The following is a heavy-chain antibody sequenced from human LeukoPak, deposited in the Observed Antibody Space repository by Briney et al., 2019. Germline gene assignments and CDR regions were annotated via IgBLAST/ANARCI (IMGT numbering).Heavy chain of an antibody. CDR2: ISDNGGST. CDR3: AKVVSGWNCDAFDF. D-gene: IGHD6-19*01. V-gene: IGHV3-23*01. J-gene: IGHJ3*01. CDR1: GFSFNSYA. Sequence: GGSLRLSCAASGFSFNSYAMNWARQAPGTGLEWVSSISDNGGSTYYAGSVKGRFTISRDNSKNTQYLQMNSLRVEDTAVYYCAKVVSGWNCDAFDFWGQGTILSVSS.